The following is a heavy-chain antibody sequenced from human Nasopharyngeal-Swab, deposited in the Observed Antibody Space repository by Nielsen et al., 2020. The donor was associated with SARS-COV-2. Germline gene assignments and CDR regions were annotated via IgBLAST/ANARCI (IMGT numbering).Heavy chain of an antibody. CDR2: IYPGDCDT. D-gene: IGHD1-20*01. J-gene: IGHJ4*02. CDR1: GYSFTSYW. V-gene: IGHV5-51*01. CDR3: ARLLVVCITGTTRPPYYFDY. Sequence: GESLKISCEASGYSFTSYWISWVRQAPGKGLEWVGIIYPGDCDTRYSQSFKGQFTISADNSISTAYLQWSSLRASDTAMYYCARLLVVCITGTTRPPYYFDYWGQGTLVTVSS.